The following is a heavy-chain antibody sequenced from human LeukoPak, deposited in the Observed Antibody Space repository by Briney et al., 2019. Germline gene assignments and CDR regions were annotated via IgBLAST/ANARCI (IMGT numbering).Heavy chain of an antibody. D-gene: IGHD2-15*01. CDR2: INHSGST. V-gene: IGHV4-34*01. CDR3: ARGGWPFDY. J-gene: IGHJ4*02. Sequence: SETLSLTCAVYGGSLSGYYWSWIRQPPGKGLEWIGEINHSGSTNYNPSLKSRVTISVDTSKNQFSLKLSSVTAADTAVYYCARGGWPFDYWGQGTLVTVSS. CDR1: GGSLSGYY.